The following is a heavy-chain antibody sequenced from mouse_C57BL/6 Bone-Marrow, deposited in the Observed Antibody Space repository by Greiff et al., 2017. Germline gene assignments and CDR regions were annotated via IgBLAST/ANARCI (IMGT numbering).Heavy chain of an antibody. D-gene: IGHD1-1*01. J-gene: IGHJ1*03. CDR3: ANYYGSSYSYFDV. CDR1: GYTFTSYG. Sequence: VQLQQSGAELARPGASVKLSCKASGYTFTSYGISWVKQRTGQGLEWIGEIYPRRGNTYYNEKFKGKATLTADKSSSTASMELRSLTSEDSAVYFCANYYGSSYSYFDVWGTGTTVTVSS. CDR2: IYPRRGNT. V-gene: IGHV1-81*01.